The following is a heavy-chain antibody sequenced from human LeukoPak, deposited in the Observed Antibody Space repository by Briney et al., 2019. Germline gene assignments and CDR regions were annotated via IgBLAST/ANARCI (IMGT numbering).Heavy chain of an antibody. CDR3: VKEQCSDWYRVADH. CDR2: FSYDGSEI. Sequence: GGSLRLSCAASGFSFSSDGMHWVRQAPGKGLEWLAVFSYDGSEIHYADSVKGRFTISKDNSKNTLYLQMNSLRVEDTGLYYCVKEQCSDWYRVADHWGRGTLVIVSS. V-gene: IGHV3-30*18. D-gene: IGHD6-19*01. CDR1: GFSFSSDG. J-gene: IGHJ4*02.